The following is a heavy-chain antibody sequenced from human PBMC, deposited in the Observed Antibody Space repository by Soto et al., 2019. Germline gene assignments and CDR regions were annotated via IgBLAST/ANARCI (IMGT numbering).Heavy chain of an antibody. CDR2: ISTYSCDT. Sequence: QVHLVQSGVEVKTPGASVKVSCQASGYTFFTYDISWVRQAPGQGLEWMGWISTYSCDTKYAQKFQGRVTMTTDTSTTTAYLELRSLRSDGTAVYYCARHHGPTTSENWFEPWGQGTLVTVSS. J-gene: IGHJ5*02. CDR1: GYTFFTYD. CDR3: ARHHGPTTSENWFEP. V-gene: IGHV1-18*01. D-gene: IGHD5-12*01.